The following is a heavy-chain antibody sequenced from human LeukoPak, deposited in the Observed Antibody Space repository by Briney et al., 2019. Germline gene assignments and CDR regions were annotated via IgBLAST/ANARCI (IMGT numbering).Heavy chain of an antibody. CDR2: IYSGGST. CDR3: ARGSSGWSGDCYFDY. CDR1: GFTVSSNY. D-gene: IGHD6-19*01. J-gene: IGHJ4*02. Sequence: PGGSLRLSCAASGFTVSSNYMSWVRQAPGKGLEWVSVIYSGGSTYYADSVKGRFTISRDNSKNTLYLQMNSLRAEDTAVYYCARGSSGWSGDCYFDYWGQGTLVTVSS. V-gene: IGHV3-53*01.